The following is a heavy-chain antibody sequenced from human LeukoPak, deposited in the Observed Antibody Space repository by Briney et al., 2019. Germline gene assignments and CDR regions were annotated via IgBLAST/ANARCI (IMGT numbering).Heavy chain of an antibody. V-gene: IGHV3-30-3*01. CDR3: AREYYDFWSGYHNIYGMDV. D-gene: IGHD3-3*01. J-gene: IGHJ6*02. CDR1: GFTFSSYA. Sequence: GGSLRLSCAASGFTFSSYAMHWVRQAPGKGLEWVAVISYDGSNKYYADSVKGRFTISRDNSKNTLYLQMNSLRAEDTAVYYCAREYYDFWSGYHNIYGMDVWGQGTTVTVSS. CDR2: ISYDGSNK.